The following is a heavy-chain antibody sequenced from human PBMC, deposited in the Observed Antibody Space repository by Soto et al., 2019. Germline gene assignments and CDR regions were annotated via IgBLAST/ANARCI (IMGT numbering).Heavy chain of an antibody. Sequence: PSETLSLTCTVSGGSISSYYWSWIRQPPGKGLEWIGYIYYSGSTNYNPSLKSRVTISVDTSKNQFSLKLSSVTAADTAVYYCARASSGWYEGTFDYWGQGTLVTVSS. D-gene: IGHD6-19*01. V-gene: IGHV4-59*01. CDR3: ARASSGWYEGTFDY. CDR2: IYYSGST. J-gene: IGHJ4*02. CDR1: GGSISSYY.